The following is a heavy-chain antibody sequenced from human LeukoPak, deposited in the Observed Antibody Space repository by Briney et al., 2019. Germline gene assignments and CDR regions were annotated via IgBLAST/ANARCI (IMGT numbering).Heavy chain of an antibody. CDR1: GFTFGTYA. Sequence: GGSLRLSCAASGFTFGTYAMSWVRQAQGKILEWVSAITDTGGDTYSADSVKGRFIISRDNSKNTLYLQMNSLRAEDTAVYYCAKGSSGSRPYYFDYWGQGTLVTVSS. CDR3: AKGSSGSRPYYFDY. V-gene: IGHV3-23*01. CDR2: ITDTGGDT. J-gene: IGHJ4*02. D-gene: IGHD3-10*01.